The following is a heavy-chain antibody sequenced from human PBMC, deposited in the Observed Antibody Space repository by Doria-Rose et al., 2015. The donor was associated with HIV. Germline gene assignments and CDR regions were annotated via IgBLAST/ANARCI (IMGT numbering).Heavy chain of an antibody. CDR3: VMMPHY. CDR2: YYSSGKT. V-gene: IGHV4-38-2*02. D-gene: IGHD3-16*01. Sequence: QVQLQESGPGLVRPSETLSLTCTVSGASISRDNYWGWIRQPPGKGLEGIGSYYSSGKTYYNPSLKSRVTISADTSKNQFSLNLSSLTAADTAVYYCVMMPHYWGQGTLVTVSS. CDR1: GASISRDNY. J-gene: IGHJ4*02.